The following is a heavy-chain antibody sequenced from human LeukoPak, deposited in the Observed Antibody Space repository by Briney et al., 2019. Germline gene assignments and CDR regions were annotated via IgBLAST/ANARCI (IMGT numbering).Heavy chain of an antibody. CDR2: IYYTGST. CDR3: ARFIRGSIDY. J-gene: IGHJ4*02. CDR1: GGSISRSGYS. V-gene: IGHV4-30-4*07. D-gene: IGHD2-2*01. Sequence: SQTLSLTCAVSGGSISRSGYSWSWIRQPPGKGLDWIAYIYYTGSTYYNPSLKSRVTISVDTSKNQFSLKLSSVTAADTAVYYCARFIRGSIDYWGQGTLVTVSS.